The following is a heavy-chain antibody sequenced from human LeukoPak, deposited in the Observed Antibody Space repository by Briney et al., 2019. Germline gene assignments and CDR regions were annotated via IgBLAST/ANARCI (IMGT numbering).Heavy chain of an antibody. CDR1: GFTFSSYA. J-gene: IGHJ4*02. V-gene: IGHV3-64D*06. Sequence: GGSLRLSCSASGFTFSSYAMHWVRQAPGKGLEYVSAISSNGGSTYYADSVKGRFTISRDNSKNTLYLQMSSLRAEDTAVYYCVKSGYDSLAGSFDYWGQGTLVTVSS. CDR3: VKSGYDSLAGSFDY. D-gene: IGHD5-12*01. CDR2: ISSNGGST.